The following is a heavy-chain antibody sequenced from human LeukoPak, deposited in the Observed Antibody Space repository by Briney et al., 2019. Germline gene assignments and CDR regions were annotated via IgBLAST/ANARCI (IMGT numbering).Heavy chain of an antibody. CDR2: ISGSGGRA. CDR1: GFNFRGYA. Sequence: SGGSLRLSCAASGFNFRGYAMSWVRQAPGKGLEWVSAISGSGGRAHYADSVRGRFTISRDSSRDTLFLQMNSLRAEDTALYYCTRDPNGDYVGAFDMWGPGTMVTVSS. CDR3: TRDPNGDYVGAFDM. V-gene: IGHV3-23*01. J-gene: IGHJ3*02. D-gene: IGHD4-17*01.